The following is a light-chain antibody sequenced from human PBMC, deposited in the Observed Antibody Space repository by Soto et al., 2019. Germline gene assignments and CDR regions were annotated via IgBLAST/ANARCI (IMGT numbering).Light chain of an antibody. V-gene: IGKV3-15*01. CDR3: QPYSSWPLT. CDR2: DTS. CDR1: RVIGDT. Sequence: VMRQSPATLFVSPGEGAPLSCRARRVIGDTLAWYQHKPGQTPRLLIYDTSTRATGVPTRFSGSRSGAEFTLTINSLQSEDFAVYYCQPYSSWPLTFGGGTKVDIK. J-gene: IGKJ4*01.